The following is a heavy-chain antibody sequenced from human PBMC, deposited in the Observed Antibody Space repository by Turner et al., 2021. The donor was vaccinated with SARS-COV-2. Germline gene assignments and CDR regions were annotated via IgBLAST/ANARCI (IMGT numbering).Heavy chain of an antibody. Sequence: EVQLVESVGGLVQPGGSLRLSCAASGFTFSRYWMRWVRQAPGKGLEWVANIKQDESEKYYVDSVKGRFTISRDNAKNSRYLQMNSLRAEDTAVYYCARDHGYRAQVGYYGMGVWGQGTTVTVSS. V-gene: IGHV3-7*01. CDR3: ARDHGYRAQVGYYGMGV. CDR2: IKQDESEK. D-gene: IGHD1-1*01. CDR1: GFTFSRYW. J-gene: IGHJ6*02.